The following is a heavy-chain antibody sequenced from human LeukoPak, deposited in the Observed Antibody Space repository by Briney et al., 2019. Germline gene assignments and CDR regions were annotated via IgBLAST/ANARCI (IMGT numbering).Heavy chain of an antibody. D-gene: IGHD4-17*01. CDR3: ARDPYKHTEYGYYGAFDI. Sequence: PGGSLRLSCAASGFTFSSYAMSWVRQAPGKGLEWVANIKQDGSETQYVDSVKGRFTISRDNAGNSLYLQMNSLRAEDTAVYFCARDPYKHTEYGYYGAFDIWGPGTMVTVSS. J-gene: IGHJ3*02. CDR1: GFTFSSYA. CDR2: IKQDGSET. V-gene: IGHV3-7*01.